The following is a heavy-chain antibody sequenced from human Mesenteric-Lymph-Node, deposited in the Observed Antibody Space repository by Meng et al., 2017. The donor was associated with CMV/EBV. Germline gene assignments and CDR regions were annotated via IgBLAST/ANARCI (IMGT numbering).Heavy chain of an antibody. V-gene: IGHV4-34*01. CDR3: ARDVGFCSDGVCYKYPTYFDY. CDR2: INHSGST. D-gene: IGHD2-8*01. CDR1: GGSFSGYF. Sequence: SETLSLTCAVYGGSFSGYFWSWIRQPPGKGLEWIGEINHSGSTNYNASLKSRVTISIDTSKNQFSLRLSSVTAADTAVYYCARDVGFCSDGVCYKYPTYFDYWGQGALVTVSS. J-gene: IGHJ4*02.